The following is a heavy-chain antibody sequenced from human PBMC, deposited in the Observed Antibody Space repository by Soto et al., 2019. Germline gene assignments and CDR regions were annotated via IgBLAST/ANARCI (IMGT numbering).Heavy chain of an antibody. CDR1: GFTFTSYA. CDR2: ISYSGHTT. CDR3: AKGAPLLAAGTWWFDP. V-gene: IGHV3-23*01. J-gene: IGHJ5*02. Sequence: GGSLRLSCAASGFTFTSYAMNWVRQAPGQGLEWVSTISYSGHTTYYADSVKGRFTISRDNSNNTLYLQMDSLRGEDTTVYYCAKGAPLLAAGTWWFDPWGQGTLVTVSS. D-gene: IGHD6-13*01.